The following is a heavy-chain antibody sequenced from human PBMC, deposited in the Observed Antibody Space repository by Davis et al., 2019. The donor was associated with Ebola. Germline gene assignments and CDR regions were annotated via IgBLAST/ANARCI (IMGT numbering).Heavy chain of an antibody. Sequence: PGGSLRLSCAASGFTFSSYSMNWVRQAPGKGLEWVSYISSSSSTIYYADSVKGRFTISRDNAKNSLYLQMNSLRDEDTAVYYCARDLLEIVGVLYYYYGMDVWGKGTTVTVSS. V-gene: IGHV3-48*02. CDR1: GFTFSSYS. D-gene: IGHD1-26*01. J-gene: IGHJ6*04. CDR2: ISSSSSTI. CDR3: ARDLLEIVGVLYYYYGMDV.